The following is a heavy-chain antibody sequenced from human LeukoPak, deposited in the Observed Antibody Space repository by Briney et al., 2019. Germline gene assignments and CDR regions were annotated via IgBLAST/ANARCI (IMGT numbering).Heavy chain of an antibody. CDR2: LNPNRGNT. CDR3: ARRAPHYYDSSGYRLGWAFDYYYYGMDV. CDR1: GYTFTSYD. Sequence: ASVKVSCKASGYTFTSYDINWVRQATGQGLEWMGWLNPNRGNTGYAQKFQGRVTMTRNTSISTAYMELSSLRSEDTAVYYCARRAPHYYDSSGYRLGWAFDYYYYGMDVWGQGTTVTVSS. J-gene: IGHJ6*02. D-gene: IGHD3-22*01. V-gene: IGHV1-8*01.